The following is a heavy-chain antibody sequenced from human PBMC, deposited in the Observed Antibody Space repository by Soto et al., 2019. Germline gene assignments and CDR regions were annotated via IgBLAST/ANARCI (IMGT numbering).Heavy chain of an antibody. CDR3: AKGVTNYDDRSGRPYFFDS. CDR2: ISRDGGAT. Sequence: LKIPCAVSGFTFSAHAMRRVLQAPRKGLEWVSGISRDGGATYSADSVKGRFAISRDNSKNTLYLQMNSLRAEDTAVYYCAKGVTNYDDRSGRPYFFDSWGQGTLVTVSS. CDR1: GFTFSAHA. V-gene: IGHV3-23*01. D-gene: IGHD3-22*01. J-gene: IGHJ4*02.